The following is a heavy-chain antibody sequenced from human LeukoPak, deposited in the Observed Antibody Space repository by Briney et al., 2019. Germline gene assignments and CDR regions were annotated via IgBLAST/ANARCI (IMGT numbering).Heavy chain of an antibody. CDR2: ISSSSSYI. CDR1: GFTFSSYS. J-gene: IGHJ4*02. D-gene: IGHD6-19*01. CDR3: ARGLSSGWHRYYFDY. Sequence: GGSLRLSCAASGFTFSSYSMNWVRQAPGKGLEWVSSISSSSSYIYYADSVRGRFTISRDNAKNSLYLQMNSLRAEDTAVYYCARGLSSGWHRYYFDYWGQGTLVTVSS. V-gene: IGHV3-21*01.